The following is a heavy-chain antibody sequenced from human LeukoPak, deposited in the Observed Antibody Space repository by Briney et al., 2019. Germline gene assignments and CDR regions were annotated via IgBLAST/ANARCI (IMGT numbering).Heavy chain of an antibody. CDR2: INPNSGGT. J-gene: IGHJ3*02. CDR1: GYTFTGYY. D-gene: IGHD6-13*01. V-gene: IGHV1-2*04. Sequence: ASVKVSCKASGYTFTGYYMRWVRQAPGQGPEWMGWINPNSGGTNYAQKFQGWVTMTRDTSISTAYMELSRLRSDDTAVYYCARERGIAAAGSHDAFDIWGQGTMVTVSS. CDR3: ARERGIAAAGSHDAFDI.